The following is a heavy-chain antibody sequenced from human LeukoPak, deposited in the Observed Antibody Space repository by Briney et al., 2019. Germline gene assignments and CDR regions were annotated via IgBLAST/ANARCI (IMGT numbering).Heavy chain of an antibody. CDR2: IYYSGST. D-gene: IGHD6-6*01. CDR1: GGSISSYY. J-gene: IGHJ2*01. Sequence: SETLSLTCTVSGGSISSYYWSWIRQPPGKGLEWIGYIYYSGSTNYNPSLKSRVTISVDTSKNQFSLKLSSVTAAGTAVYYCARDLSIAARPGYFDLWGRGTLVTVSS. V-gene: IGHV4-59*01. CDR3: ARDLSIAARPGYFDL.